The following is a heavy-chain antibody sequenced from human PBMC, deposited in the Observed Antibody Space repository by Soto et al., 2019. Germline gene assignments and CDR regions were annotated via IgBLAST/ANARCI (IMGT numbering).Heavy chain of an antibody. CDR1: GGSISSGGYS. D-gene: IGHD3-22*01. CDR3: ARGAYDRPHYYYGMDV. Sequence: SSETLSLTCAVSGGSISSGGYSWSWIRQPPGKGLEWIGYIYHSGSTYYNPSLKSRVTISVDRSKNQFSLKLSSVTAADTAVYYCARGAYDRPHYYYGMDVWGQGTTVTVSS. CDR2: IYHSGST. J-gene: IGHJ6*02. V-gene: IGHV4-30-2*01.